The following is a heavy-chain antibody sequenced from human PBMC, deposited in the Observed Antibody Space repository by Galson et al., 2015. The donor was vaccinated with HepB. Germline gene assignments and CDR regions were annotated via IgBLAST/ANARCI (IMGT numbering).Heavy chain of an antibody. CDR2: ISYDGTNK. J-gene: IGHJ4*02. V-gene: IGHV3-33*01. CDR1: GFTFSTYG. CDR3: ATELQLKSVWFALDS. D-gene: IGHD6-19*01. Sequence: SLRLSCAASGFTFSTYGLHWVRQAPGKGLEWVSVISYDGTNKYYADSVKGRFTISRDNSKSTLYLQMNRLRAEDTAVYYCATELQLKSVWFALDSWGQGTLVTVSS.